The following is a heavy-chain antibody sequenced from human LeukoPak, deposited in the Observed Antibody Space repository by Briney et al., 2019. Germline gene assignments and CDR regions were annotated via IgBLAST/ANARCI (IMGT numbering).Heavy chain of an antibody. J-gene: IGHJ4*02. Sequence: PGESLRLSCAGSGFTFNNYAMSWVRRAPRKGLEWVSTIMIGGDGKHYADSVKGRFTISRDRSESTLYLQMNGLRTDDAAVYYCVRAAPRDCSPASCSLFDTWGQGTLVTVSS. CDR3: VRAAPRDCSPASCSLFDT. CDR2: IMIGGDGK. D-gene: IGHD2-2*01. CDR1: GFTFNNYA. V-gene: IGHV3-23*01.